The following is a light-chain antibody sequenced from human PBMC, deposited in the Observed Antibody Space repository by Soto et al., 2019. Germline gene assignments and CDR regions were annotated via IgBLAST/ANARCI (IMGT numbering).Light chain of an antibody. Sequence: QSALTQPPSASGSPGQPVTISCTGTSSDVGDYNYVSWYQQHPGKAPKLMIYEVSKRPSGVPDRFSGSKSGNTASLTVSGLQAEDEADYYRSSYAGSNNYVFGTGTKSPS. CDR1: SSDVGDYNY. CDR2: EVS. V-gene: IGLV2-8*01. CDR3: SSYAGSNNYV. J-gene: IGLJ1*01.